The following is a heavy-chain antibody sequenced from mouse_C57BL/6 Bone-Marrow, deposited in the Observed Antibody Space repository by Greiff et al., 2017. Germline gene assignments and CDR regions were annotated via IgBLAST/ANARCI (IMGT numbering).Heavy chain of an antibody. V-gene: IGHV1-85*01. CDR2: IYPRDGST. Sequence: QVQLKESGPELVKPGASVKLSCKASGYTFTSYDINWVKQRPGQGLEWIGWIYPRDGSTKYNEKFKGKATLTVDTSSSTAYMALHSLTSEDSAVYFGARLEFDGSSGDWYFDVWGTGTTVTVSS. J-gene: IGHJ1*03. CDR3: ARLEFDGSSGDWYFDV. CDR1: GYTFTSYD. D-gene: IGHD1-1*01.